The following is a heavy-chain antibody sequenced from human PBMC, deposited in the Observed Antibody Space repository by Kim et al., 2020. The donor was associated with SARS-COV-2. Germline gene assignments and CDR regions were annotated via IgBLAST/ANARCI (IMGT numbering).Heavy chain of an antibody. CDR2: IYYSGST. J-gene: IGHJ3*02. CDR3: ARRITIFGVVILDAFDI. V-gene: IGHV4-59*08. D-gene: IGHD3-3*01. Sequence: SETLSLTCTVSGGSISSYYWSWIRQPPGKGLEWIGYIYYSGSTNYNPSLKSRVTISVDTSKNQFSLKLSSVTTADTAVYYCARRITIFGVVILDAFDIWCQGTMVTVSS. CDR1: GGSISSYY.